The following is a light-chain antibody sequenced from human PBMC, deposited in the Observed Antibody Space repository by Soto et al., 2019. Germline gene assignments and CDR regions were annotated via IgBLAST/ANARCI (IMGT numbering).Light chain of an antibody. CDR1: QSVSRI. V-gene: IGKV3-15*01. J-gene: IGKJ1*01. CDR2: GAS. CDR3: QQYDKWPPT. Sequence: EIVMTQSPATLSVSPGERTTLSCRASQSVSRILAWYQQKPGQAPRLLIYGASTRATGIPVRFSGSGSETGFTLTISSLQSEDFAVYYCQQYDKWPPTFGQGTKV.